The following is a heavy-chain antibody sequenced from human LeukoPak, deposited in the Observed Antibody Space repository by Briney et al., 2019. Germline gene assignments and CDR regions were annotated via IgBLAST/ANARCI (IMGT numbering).Heavy chain of an antibody. V-gene: IGHV3-30-3*01. J-gene: IGHJ4*02. CDR2: ISYDGSNK. D-gene: IGHD3-22*01. CDR1: GFTFSSYA. Sequence: GGSLRLSCAASGFTFSSYAMHWVRQAPGKGLEWVAVISYDGSNKYYADSVKGRFTISRDNSKNTLYLQMNSLRAEDTAVYYCARDRGSSGYYRPYYFDYWGQGTLATVSS. CDR3: ARDRGSSGYYRPYYFDY.